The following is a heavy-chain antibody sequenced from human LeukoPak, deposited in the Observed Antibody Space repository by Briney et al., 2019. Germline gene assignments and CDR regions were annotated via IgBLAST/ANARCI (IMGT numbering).Heavy chain of an antibody. CDR2: ISGSGGST. Sequence: PGGSLRLSCAASGFTFSSYAMSWVRQAPGKGLEWVSAISGSGGSTYYADSVKGRFTISRDNSKNTLYLQMNSLRAEDTAVYYCAKDSEGVRGVSLFQHWGQGTLVTVSS. J-gene: IGHJ1*01. D-gene: IGHD3-10*01. CDR3: AKDSEGVRGVSLFQH. CDR1: GFTFSSYA. V-gene: IGHV3-23*01.